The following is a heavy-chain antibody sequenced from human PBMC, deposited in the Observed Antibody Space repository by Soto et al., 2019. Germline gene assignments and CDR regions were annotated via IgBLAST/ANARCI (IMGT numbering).Heavy chain of an antibody. J-gene: IGHJ4*02. D-gene: IGHD1-1*01. CDR3: ARDRKVNYYFDY. V-gene: IGHV3-33*01. Sequence: GGSLRLSCAASGFTFSSYGMHWVRQAPGKGLEWVAVIWYDGSNKYYADSVKGRFTISRDNSKNTLYLQMNSLRAEDTAVYYCARDRKVNYYFDYWGQGTLVTVSS. CDR1: GFTFSSYG. CDR2: IWYDGSNK.